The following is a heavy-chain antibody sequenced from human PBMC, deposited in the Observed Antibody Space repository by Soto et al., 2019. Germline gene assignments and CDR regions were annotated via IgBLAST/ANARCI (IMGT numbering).Heavy chain of an antibody. CDR2: INPSGGST. CDR1: GYTFTSYY. Sequence: ASVKVSCKASGYTFTSYYMHWVRQAPGLGLEWMGIINPSGGSTSYAQKFQGRVTMTRDTSTSTVYMELSSLRSEDTAVYYCARDLTIFGVVIIGRRWFDPWGQGTLVTVSS. J-gene: IGHJ5*02. V-gene: IGHV1-46*01. D-gene: IGHD3-3*01. CDR3: ARDLTIFGVVIIGRRWFDP.